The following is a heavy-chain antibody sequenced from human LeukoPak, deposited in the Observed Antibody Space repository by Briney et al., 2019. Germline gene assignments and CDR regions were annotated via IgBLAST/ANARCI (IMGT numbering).Heavy chain of an antibody. D-gene: IGHD5-18*01. CDR2: IRYYGSNE. CDR3: AKGGIHWEVDY. Sequence: PGGSLRLSCGASGFTFCNSGMHWVRQAPGKGVEWVTFIRYYGSNEPYADSVKGRYTIYRDNYRNTLYLQMDRLRPEDTAVYCWAKGGIHWEVDYWGQGSLVTVSS. J-gene: IGHJ4*02. V-gene: IGHV3-30*02. CDR1: GFTFCNSG.